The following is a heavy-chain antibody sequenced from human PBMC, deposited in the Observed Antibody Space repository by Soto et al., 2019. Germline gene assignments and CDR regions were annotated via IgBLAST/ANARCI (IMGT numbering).Heavy chain of an antibody. CDR1: GFSFSSDA. V-gene: IGHV3-23*01. CDR2: ISGSGDST. CDR3: AKRATGTYFDY. J-gene: IGHJ4*02. D-gene: IGHD1-1*01. Sequence: EVPLLESGGGLVQPGGSLRLSCAASGFSFSSDAMNWVRQAPGKGLEWVSVISGSGDSTYYADSVKGRFTISRDNSKNTLYLQMNSLRAEDTAVYYCAKRATGTYFDYWGQGTLVTVSS.